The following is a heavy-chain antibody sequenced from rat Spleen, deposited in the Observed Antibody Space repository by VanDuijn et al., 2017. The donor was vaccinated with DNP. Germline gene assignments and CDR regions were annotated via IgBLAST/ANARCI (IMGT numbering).Heavy chain of an antibody. Sequence: EVQLQESGPGLVKPSQSLSLTCSVTGYSITSNYWAWIRKFPGNKMEYIGHISYSGSTNYNPSLKSRFTLTRDTSKNQFFLHLNSVTTEDTATYYCARSLNYGGSIYSWYFDFWGPGTMVTVSS. V-gene: IGHV3-1*01. CDR3: ARSLNYGGSIYSWYFDF. D-gene: IGHD1-11*01. CDR1: GYSITSNY. CDR2: ISYSGST. J-gene: IGHJ1*01.